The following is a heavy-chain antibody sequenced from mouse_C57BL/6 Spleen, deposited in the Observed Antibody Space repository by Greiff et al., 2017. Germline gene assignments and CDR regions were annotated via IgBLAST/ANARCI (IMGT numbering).Heavy chain of an antibody. CDR1: GFNIKDDY. CDR2: IDPENGDT. J-gene: IGHJ3*01. V-gene: IGHV14-4*01. CDR3: CPLTTVVEGFAY. Sequence: VQLQQSGAELVRPGASVKLSCTASGFNIKDDYMHWVKQRPEQGLEWIGWIDPENGDTEYASKFQGKATITADTSSNTAYLQLSSLTSEDTAVYYCCPLTTVVEGFAYWGQGTLVTVSA. D-gene: IGHD1-1*01.